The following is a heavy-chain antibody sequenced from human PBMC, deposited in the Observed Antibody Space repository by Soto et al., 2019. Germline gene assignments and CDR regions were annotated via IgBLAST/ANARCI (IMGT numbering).Heavy chain of an antibody. CDR1: GGTFSSYT. CDR3: ARASYYDSSGYYEYYFDY. J-gene: IGHJ4*02. D-gene: IGHD3-22*01. Sequence: GASVKVSCKASGGTFSSYTISWVRQAPGQGLEWMGRIIPILGIANYAQKFQGRVTITADKSTSTAYMELSSLRSEDTAVYYCARASYYDSSGYYEYYFDYWGQGTLVT. CDR2: IIPILGIA. V-gene: IGHV1-69*02.